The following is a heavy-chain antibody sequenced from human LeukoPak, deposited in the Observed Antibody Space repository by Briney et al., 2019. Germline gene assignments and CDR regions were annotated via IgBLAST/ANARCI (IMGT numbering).Heavy chain of an antibody. CDR2: IIPIFGTA. CDR3: ATGIGLIPKLDY. CDR1: GGTFSSYA. V-gene: IGHV1-69*13. J-gene: IGHJ4*02. D-gene: IGHD6-19*01. Sequence: GASVKVSCKASGGTFSSYAISWVRQAPGQGLEWMGGIIPIFGTANYAQKFQGRVTITADESTSTAYTGLSSLRSEDPAVYYCATGIGLIPKLDYWGQGTLVTVSS.